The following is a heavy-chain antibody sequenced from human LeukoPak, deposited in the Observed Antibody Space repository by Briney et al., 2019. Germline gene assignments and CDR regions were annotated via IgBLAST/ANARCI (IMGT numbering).Heavy chain of an antibody. J-gene: IGHJ4*02. CDR1: GFTFDDYA. D-gene: IGHD2-8*01. CDR3: AKSGYCTNGVCYHFDY. Sequence: TGGSLRLSCAASGFTFDDYAMHWVRQAPGKGLEWVSGISWNSGSIVYADSVKGRFTISRDNAQNSLYLQMNSLRAEDTALYYCAKSGYCTNGVCYHFDYWGQGTLVTVSS. V-gene: IGHV3-9*01. CDR2: ISWNSGSI.